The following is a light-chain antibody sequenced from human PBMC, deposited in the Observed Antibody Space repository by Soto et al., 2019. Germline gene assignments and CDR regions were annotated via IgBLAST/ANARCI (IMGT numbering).Light chain of an antibody. V-gene: IGLV4-69*01. CDR2: LNSDGSH. CDR1: SGHSSYA. Sequence: QPVLTQSPSASASLGASVKLTCTLSSGHSSYAIAWHQQQPDKGPRYLMKLNSDGSHSKGDGIPDRFSGSSSGAERHLTISSLQSEDEADYYCQIWGTAIHDVVFGGGTKLTVL. J-gene: IGLJ2*01. CDR3: QIWGTAIHDVV.